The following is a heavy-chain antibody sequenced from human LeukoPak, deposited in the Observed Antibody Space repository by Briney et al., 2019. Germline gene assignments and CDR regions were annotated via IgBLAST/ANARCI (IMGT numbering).Heavy chain of an antibody. CDR1: GGSISSGSYY. V-gene: IGHV4-39*07. Sequence: SETLSLTCTVSGGSISSGSYYWGWIRQPPGKGLEWIGSIYYSGSTYYNPSLKSRVTISVDTSKNQFSLKLSSVTAADTAVYYCARGSTGLDFWSGYSWFDPWGQGTLVTVSS. J-gene: IGHJ5*02. D-gene: IGHD3-3*01. CDR2: IYYSGST. CDR3: ARGSTGLDFWSGYSWFDP.